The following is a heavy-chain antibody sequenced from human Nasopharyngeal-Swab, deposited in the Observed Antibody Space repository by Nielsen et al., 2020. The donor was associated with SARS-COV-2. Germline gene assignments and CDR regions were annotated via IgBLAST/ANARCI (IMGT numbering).Heavy chain of an antibody. V-gene: IGHV7-4-1*02. CDR1: GYTFTSYA. CDR3: ARGGSSSWYSYYYYMGV. D-gene: IGHD6-13*01. J-gene: IGHJ6*03. Sequence: ASVKVSCKASGYTFTSYAMNWVRQAPGQGLEWMGWINTNTGNPTYAQGFTGRFVFSLDTSVSTAYLQISSLKAEDTAVYYCARGGSSSWYSYYYYMGVWGKGTTVTVSS. CDR2: INTNTGNP.